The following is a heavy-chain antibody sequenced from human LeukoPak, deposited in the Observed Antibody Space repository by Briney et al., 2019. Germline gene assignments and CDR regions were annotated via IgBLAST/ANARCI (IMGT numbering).Heavy chain of an antibody. CDR2: MSSSDDGR. CDR1: GFSFSSYA. V-gene: IGHV3-23*01. J-gene: IGHJ3*02. CDR3: ARERYSRNLDAFDI. Sequence: PGGSLRLSCATSGFSFSSYAMSWVRQAPGKGLEWVSAMSSSDDGRYYAASVRGRFTISRDTSRSTLYLQMNSLRAEDTAVYYCARERYSRNLDAFDIWGQGTMVTVSS. D-gene: IGHD3-22*01.